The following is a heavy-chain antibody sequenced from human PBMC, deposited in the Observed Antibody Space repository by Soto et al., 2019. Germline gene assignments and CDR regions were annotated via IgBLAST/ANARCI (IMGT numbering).Heavy chain of an antibody. J-gene: IGHJ6*02. V-gene: IGHV3-23*01. D-gene: IGHD4-4*01. CDR1: GFTFSTYP. CDR3: VKPPVITASYYYYDMDV. Sequence: LRLSCAASGFTFSTYPMSWVRQAPGKGLEWVSGISGSGISTYYTDSVKGRFTISRDNSKSTVFLQMNSLRDEDTAVYYCVKPPVITASYYYYDMDVWGQGTTVTVSS. CDR2: ISGSGIST.